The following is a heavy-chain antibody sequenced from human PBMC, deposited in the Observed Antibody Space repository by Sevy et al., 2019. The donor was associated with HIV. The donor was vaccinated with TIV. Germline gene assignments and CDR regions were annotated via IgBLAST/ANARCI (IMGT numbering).Heavy chain of an antibody. Sequence: ASVKVSCKASGGTFSSYAISWVRQAPGQGLEWMGGIIPIFGTANYAQKFQGRVTITADESTSTAYMELSSLRSEDTDVYYCARTTGTGRTYYYYGMDVWGQGTTVTVSS. J-gene: IGHJ6*02. V-gene: IGHV1-69*13. D-gene: IGHD1-1*01. CDR1: GGTFSSYA. CDR2: IIPIFGTA. CDR3: ARTTGTGRTYYYYGMDV.